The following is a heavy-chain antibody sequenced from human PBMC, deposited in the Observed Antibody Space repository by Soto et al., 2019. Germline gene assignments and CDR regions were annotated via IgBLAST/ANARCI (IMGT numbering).Heavy chain of an antibody. CDR3: AKGVYYGSGNAFDI. CDR1: GFTFDDYT. Sequence: PGGSLRLSCAASGFTFDDYTMYWVRQAPGKGLEWVSAISGSGGSTYYADSVKGRFTISRDNSKNTLYLQMNSLRAEDTAVYYCAKGVYYGSGNAFDIWGQGTMVTVSS. J-gene: IGHJ3*02. D-gene: IGHD3-10*01. V-gene: IGHV3-23*01. CDR2: ISGSGGST.